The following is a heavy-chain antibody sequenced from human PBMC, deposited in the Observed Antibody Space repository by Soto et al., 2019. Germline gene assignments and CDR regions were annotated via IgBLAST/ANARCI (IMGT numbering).Heavy chain of an antibody. J-gene: IGHJ6*02. D-gene: IGHD2-15*01. CDR1: GGSISSGGYY. Sequence: TLSLTCTVSGGSISSGGYYWSWIRQHPGKGLEWIGYIYYSGSTYYNPSLKSRVTISVDTSKNQFSLKLSSLTAADTAVYCWSRVPYIKNGMDVWGQGITVTV. CDR3: SRVPYIKNGMDV. V-gene: IGHV4-31*03. CDR2: IYYSGST.